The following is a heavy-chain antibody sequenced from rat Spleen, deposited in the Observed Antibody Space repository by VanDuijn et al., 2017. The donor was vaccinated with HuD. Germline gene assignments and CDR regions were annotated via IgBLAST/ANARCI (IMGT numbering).Heavy chain of an antibody. D-gene: IGHD1-11*01. CDR1: GFTFSDYN. J-gene: IGHJ2*01. Sequence: EVQLVESGGGLVQPGRSLKLSCAASGFTFSDYNMAWVRQAPKKGLEWVATISYDGSSTYYRDSVKGRFTISRDNAKSTLYLQMDSLRSEDTATYYCARQKGMWYFDYWGQGVMVTVSS. CDR3: ARQKGMWYFDY. CDR2: ISYDGSST. V-gene: IGHV5-7*01.